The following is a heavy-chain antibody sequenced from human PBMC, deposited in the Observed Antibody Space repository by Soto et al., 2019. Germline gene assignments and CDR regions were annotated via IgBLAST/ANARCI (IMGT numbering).Heavy chain of an antibody. Sequence: QITLKESGPTVVKPTETLTLTCTFFGFSLTTRGVGVGWVRQSPGKAPEWLALIYWDDDKRYSTSLNSRLIITKETSKNQVVLTMANVDPADTATYYCAHRVLRTVFGLVTTTAIYFDFWGPGTPVVVSS. CDR2: IYWDDDK. D-gene: IGHD3-3*01. J-gene: IGHJ4*02. V-gene: IGHV2-5*02. CDR1: GFSLTTRGVG. CDR3: AHRVLRTVFGLVTTTAIYFDF.